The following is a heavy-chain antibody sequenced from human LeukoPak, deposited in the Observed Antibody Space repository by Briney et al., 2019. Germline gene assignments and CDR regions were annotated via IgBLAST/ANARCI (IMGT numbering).Heavy chain of an antibody. CDR1: GFTFSSYA. D-gene: IGHD3-22*01. V-gene: IGHV3-64*01. Sequence: GGSLRLSCAASGFTFSSYAMHWVRQAPGRGLEYVSAISSNGGSTYYANSVKGRFTISRDNSKNTLYLQMGSLRAEDMAVYYCYYYDSSGYSGLGYWGQGTLVTVSS. J-gene: IGHJ4*02. CDR2: ISSNGGST. CDR3: YYYDSSGYSGLGY.